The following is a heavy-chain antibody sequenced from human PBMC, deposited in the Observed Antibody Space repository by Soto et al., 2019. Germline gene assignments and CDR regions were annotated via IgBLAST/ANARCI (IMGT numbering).Heavy chain of an antibody. CDR1: GYTFTSYA. CDR2: INAGNGNT. J-gene: IGHJ5*02. CDR3: ARDWFCSGGSCYDRFDP. Sequence: ASVKVSCKASGYTFTSYAMHWVRQAPGQRLEWMGWINAGNGNTKYSQKFQGRVTITRDTSASTAYMELSSLRSEDTAVYYCARDWFCSGGSCYDRFDPWGQGTLVTVSS. V-gene: IGHV1-3*01. D-gene: IGHD2-15*01.